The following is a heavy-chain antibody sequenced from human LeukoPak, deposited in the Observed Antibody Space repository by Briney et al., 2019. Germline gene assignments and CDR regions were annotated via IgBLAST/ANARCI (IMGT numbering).Heavy chain of an antibody. D-gene: IGHD3-16*02. CDR2: IYTSGST. CDR1: GGSISRYY. J-gene: IGHJ2*01. Sequence: SEALSLTCTVSGGSISRYYRSWIRQPAGKGLEWIGRIYTSGSTNYNPSLKRRVTMSVDTSKNQFSLKLSSVTAADTAVYYCARVGYLNWYFDLWGRGTLVTVSS. CDR3: ARVGYLNWYFDL. V-gene: IGHV4-4*07.